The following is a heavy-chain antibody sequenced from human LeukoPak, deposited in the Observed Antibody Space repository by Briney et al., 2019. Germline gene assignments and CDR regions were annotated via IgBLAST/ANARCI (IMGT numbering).Heavy chain of an antibody. D-gene: IGHD5-24*01. CDR1: GFRFDDFA. CDR2: INWNSDYI. J-gene: IGHJ4*02. V-gene: IGHV3-9*01. Sequence: GGSLRLSCAASGFRFDDFAMHWVRQVPGKGLEWVSGINWNSDYIGYAESVKGRFTIFRDNAKNSLYLQLDGLRPEDTAFYFCTRGRSEEMSTMSGSFASWGQGTLVTVSS. CDR3: TRGRSEEMSTMSGSFAS.